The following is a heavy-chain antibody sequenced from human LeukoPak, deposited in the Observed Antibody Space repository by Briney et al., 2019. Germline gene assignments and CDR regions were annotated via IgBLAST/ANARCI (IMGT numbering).Heavy chain of an antibody. Sequence: SQTLSLTCTVSGGSISSGSYYWSWIRQPAGKGLEWIGRIYTSGSTNYNPSLKSRVTISVDTSKNQFSLKLSSVTAADTAVYYCARGDYDFLSGYSYWGQGTLVTVSS. CDR3: ARGDYDFLSGYSY. V-gene: IGHV4-61*02. CDR1: GGSISSGSYY. CDR2: IYTSGST. D-gene: IGHD3-3*01. J-gene: IGHJ4*02.